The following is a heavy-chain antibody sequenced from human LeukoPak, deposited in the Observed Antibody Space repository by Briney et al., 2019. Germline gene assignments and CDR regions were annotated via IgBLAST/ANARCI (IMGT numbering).Heavy chain of an antibody. Sequence: SETLSLTCTVSGYSISSGYYWGWIRQPPGKGLEWIGSIYHSGSTYYNPSLKSRATISVDTSKNQFSLKLSSVTAADTAVYYCARDGRGGTFDYWGQGTLVTVSS. CDR1: GYSISSGYY. D-gene: IGHD1-26*01. CDR3: ARDGRGGTFDY. J-gene: IGHJ4*02. V-gene: IGHV4-38-2*02. CDR2: IYHSGST.